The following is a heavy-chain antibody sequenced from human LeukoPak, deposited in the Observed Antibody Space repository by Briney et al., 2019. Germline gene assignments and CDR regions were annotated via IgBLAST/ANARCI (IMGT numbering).Heavy chain of an antibody. CDR1: GGSFSGYY. Sequence: PSETLSLTCAVYGGSFSGYYWSWIRQPPGKGLEWIGEINHSGSTNYNPSLKSRVTISVDTSKNQFSLKRSSVAAADTAVYYCAGGPSSGWLDAFDIWGQGTMVTVSS. CDR2: INHSGST. D-gene: IGHD6-19*01. J-gene: IGHJ3*02. V-gene: IGHV4-34*01. CDR3: AGGPSSGWLDAFDI.